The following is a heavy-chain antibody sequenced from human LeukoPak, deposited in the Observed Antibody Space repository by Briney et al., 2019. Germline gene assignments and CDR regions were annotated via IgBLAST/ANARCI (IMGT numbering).Heavy chain of an antibody. CDR2: MNPNSGNT. CDR1: GYTFTSYG. J-gene: IGHJ5*02. CDR3: ARGQPTHNWFDP. Sequence: ASVKVSCKASGYTFTSYGISWVRQATGQGLEWMGWMNPNSGNTGYAQKFQGRVTMTRNTSISTAYMELSSLRSEDTAVYYCARGQPTHNWFDPWGQGTLVTVSS. V-gene: IGHV1-8*02. D-gene: IGHD1-14*01.